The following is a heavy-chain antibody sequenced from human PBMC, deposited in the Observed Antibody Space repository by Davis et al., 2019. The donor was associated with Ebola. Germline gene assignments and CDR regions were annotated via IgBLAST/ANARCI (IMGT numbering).Heavy chain of an antibody. D-gene: IGHD2-8*02. CDR2: ISNDGNYM. Sequence: GESLKISCVASGFTFSDYYMSWIRQAPGKGLEWLSYISNDGNYMYYADSVKGRFTVSRDNARNSLDLQMNSLRVDDTAVYYCARGDCHGGICTNDALDIWGQGTMVTVS. CDR3: ARGDCHGGICTNDALDI. J-gene: IGHJ3*02. V-gene: IGHV3-11*01. CDR1: GFTFSDYY.